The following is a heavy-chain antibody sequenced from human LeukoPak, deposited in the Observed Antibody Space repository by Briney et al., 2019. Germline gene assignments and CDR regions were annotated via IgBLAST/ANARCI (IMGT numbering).Heavy chain of an antibody. Sequence: ASXXVXXKASGGTFISYAISWVRQAPGQGLEWMGGIIPIFGTANYAQKFQGTVTITADESTSTAYMELSSLRSEDTAVYYCASGKNWFFDYWGQGTLVTVSS. V-gene: IGHV1-69*13. CDR2: IIPIFGTA. D-gene: IGHD3-10*01. CDR1: GGTFISYA. CDR3: ASGKNWFFDY. J-gene: IGHJ4*02.